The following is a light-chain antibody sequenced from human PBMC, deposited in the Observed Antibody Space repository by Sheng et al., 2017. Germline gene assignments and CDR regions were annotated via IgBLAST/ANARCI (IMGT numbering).Light chain of an antibody. CDR3: HQRHRWPPT. Sequence: EVVLTQSPAALSLSAGQRATLSCRASQNVSFNFAWYQHKPGQAPRLLIFDVSDRAPGVPGRFSGRGYVTDFSLTISPLEPEDSAVYFCHQRHRWPPTFGGGTRVEIK. CDR2: DVS. CDR1: QNVSFN. V-gene: IGKV3-11*01. J-gene: IGKJ4*01.